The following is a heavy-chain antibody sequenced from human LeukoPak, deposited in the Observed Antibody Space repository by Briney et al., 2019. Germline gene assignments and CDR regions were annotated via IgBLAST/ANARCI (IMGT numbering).Heavy chain of an antibody. V-gene: IGHV3-48*01. J-gene: IGHJ4*02. D-gene: IGHD6-19*01. CDR3: ARGSTYSSGWYTGFDY. CDR1: GFTFSSFG. Sequence: PGGSLRLSCAASGFTFSSFGMNWVRQAPGKGLEWVSYISSSSSTIYYADSVKGRFTISRDNAKNSLYLQMNSLRAEDTAVYYCARGSTYSSGWYTGFDYWGQGSLVTVSS. CDR2: ISSSSSTI.